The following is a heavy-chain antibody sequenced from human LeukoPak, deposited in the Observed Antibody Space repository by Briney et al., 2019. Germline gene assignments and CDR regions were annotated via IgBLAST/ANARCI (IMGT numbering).Heavy chain of an antibody. CDR2: ISSSGYTI. CDR3: ARGQGATVPQVGKNWFDP. J-gene: IGHJ5*02. CDR1: GFTLSSYE. V-gene: IGHV3-48*03. D-gene: IGHD1-26*01. Sequence: PGGSLRLSCAASGFTLSSYEMNWVRQAPGKGLEWVSYISSSGYTIYYADSVKGRFTISRDNAKNSLYLQMNSLRAEDTAVYYCARGQGATVPQVGKNWFDPWGQGTRVIVSS.